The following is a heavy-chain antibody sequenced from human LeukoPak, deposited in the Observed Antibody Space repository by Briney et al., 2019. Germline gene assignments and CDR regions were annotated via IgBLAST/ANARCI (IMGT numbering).Heavy chain of an antibody. Sequence: SETLSLTCTVSGGSISSYYWSWIRQPPGKGLGWIGYIYYSGSTNYNPSLKSRVTISVDTSKNQFSLKLSSVTAADTAVYYCARVRIVVVPAALDAFDIWGQGTMVTVSS. J-gene: IGHJ3*02. CDR3: ARVRIVVVPAALDAFDI. D-gene: IGHD2-2*01. CDR2: IYYSGST. CDR1: GGSISSYY. V-gene: IGHV4-59*01.